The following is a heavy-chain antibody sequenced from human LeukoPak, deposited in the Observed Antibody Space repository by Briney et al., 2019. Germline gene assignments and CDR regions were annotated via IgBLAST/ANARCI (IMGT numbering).Heavy chain of an antibody. J-gene: IGHJ4*02. CDR1: GFTFRSHW. CDR3: ALGHYYDSSGYWGHDY. V-gene: IGHV3-74*01. CDR2: ISSDGGVT. D-gene: IGHD3-22*01. Sequence: GGSLRLSCAASGFTFRSHWMQWVRQAPGKGLVWVSGISSDGGVTGYADSVKGRFTISRDNAKNTLYLQMNSLRAEDTAVYYCALGHYYDSSGYWGHDYWGQGTLVTVSS.